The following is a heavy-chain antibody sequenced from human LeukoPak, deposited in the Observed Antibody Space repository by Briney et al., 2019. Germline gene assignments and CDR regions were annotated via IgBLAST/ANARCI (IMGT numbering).Heavy chain of an antibody. CDR3: ARDRELTSYDSAAFDI. V-gene: IGHV3-21*01. Sequence: GGSLRLSCAASGFTFSTYTMNWVRQAPGKGLEWVSSISGSSTYIYYAHSLKARFPLSRDNAKNALYVQENTLRAEDTAVYYCARDRELTSYDSAAFDIWGHGTMVTVSS. CDR1: GFTFSTYT. J-gene: IGHJ3*02. CDR2: ISGSSTYI. D-gene: IGHD3-22*01.